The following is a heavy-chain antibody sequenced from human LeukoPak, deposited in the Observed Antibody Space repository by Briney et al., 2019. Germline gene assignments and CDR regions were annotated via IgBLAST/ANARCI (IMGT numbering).Heavy chain of an antibody. CDR1: GFTFSSYA. D-gene: IGHD3-10*01. Sequence: GGSLRLSCAASGFTFSSYAMSWVRQAPGKGLEWVSLISAGGGSAYYADSVKGRFTISRDNSKNTLYLQMNSLRAEDTAVYYCARNSAEVFDYWGQGTLVTVSS. V-gene: IGHV3-23*01. CDR3: ARNSAEVFDY. CDR2: ISAGGGSA. J-gene: IGHJ4*02.